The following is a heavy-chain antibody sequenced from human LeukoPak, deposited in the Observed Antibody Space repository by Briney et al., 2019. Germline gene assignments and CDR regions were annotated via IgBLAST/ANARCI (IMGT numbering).Heavy chain of an antibody. CDR1: GASVRSASY. V-gene: IGHV4-61*01. J-gene: IGHJ5*02. Sequence: PSETLSLTCTVSGASVRSASYWTWIRQPPGKGVEWIAHIYNGVNTNYNPSLKSRVTISVDTSKNQFSLRLNSVTAADTAVYYCARSRAFNSGAFDPWGQGSLGTVSS. D-gene: IGHD1-26*01. CDR3: ARSRAFNSGAFDP. CDR2: IYNGVNT.